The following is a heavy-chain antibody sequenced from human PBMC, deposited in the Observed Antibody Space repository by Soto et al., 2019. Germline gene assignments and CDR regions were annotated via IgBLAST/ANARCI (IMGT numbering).Heavy chain of an antibody. Sequence: GGSLRLSCAASGFLFSSYAMSWGRHAPGEGLWWGSAFSGSGGSTHYARSVRGRFTISRYNSKNALFLQMNIAIADDAAVYYCAKVSLFVVVPAIYFDCFSQRTLVTVSS. CDR2: FSGSGGST. CDR3: AKVSLFVVVPAIYFDC. D-gene: IGHD2-21*02. J-gene: IGHJ4*02. CDR1: GFLFSSYA. V-gene: IGHV3-23*01.